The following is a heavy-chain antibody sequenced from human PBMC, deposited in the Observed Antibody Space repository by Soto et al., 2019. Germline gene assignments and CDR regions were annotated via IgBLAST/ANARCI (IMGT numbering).Heavy chain of an antibody. V-gene: IGHV3-23*01. D-gene: IGHD3-22*01. J-gene: IGHJ3*02. CDR3: AKDGYHYDSSGFHDAFDI. Sequence: PGGSLRLSXAASGFTFSSYAMSWVRQAPGKGLEWVSAISGSGGSTYYADSVKGRFTISRDNSKNTLYLQMNSLRAEDTAVYYCAKDGYHYDSSGFHDAFDIWGQGTMVTVSS. CDR1: GFTFSSYA. CDR2: ISGSGGST.